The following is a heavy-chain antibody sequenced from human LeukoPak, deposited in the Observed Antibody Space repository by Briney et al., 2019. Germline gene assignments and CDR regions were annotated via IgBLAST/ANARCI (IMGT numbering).Heavy chain of an antibody. J-gene: IGHJ4*02. Sequence: GGSLRLSCAASGFTVSSNYMSWVRQAPGKGLEWVSVIYSDGRTYYADSVKGRFSISRDNSKNTLYLQMDTLRAEDTAVYYCAKLKGWYGEGYFDYWGQETLVTVSA. V-gene: IGHV3-53*01. CDR2: IYSDGRT. CDR1: GFTVSSNY. D-gene: IGHD3-10*01. CDR3: AKLKGWYGEGYFDY.